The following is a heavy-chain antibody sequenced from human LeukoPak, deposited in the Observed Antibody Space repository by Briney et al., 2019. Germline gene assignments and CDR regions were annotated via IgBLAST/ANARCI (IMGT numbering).Heavy chain of an antibody. CDR2: ISGSGGST. CDR1: GFTFSSYA. Sequence: EGSLRLSCAASGFTFSSYAMSWVRQAPGKGLEWVSDISGSGGSTYYAYSVKGRFTISRDNSKNTLYVQMKSLGAEDTAVYYCAKLRSNYINYDAFDIWGQGTMVTVSS. J-gene: IGHJ3*02. CDR3: AKLRSNYINYDAFDI. D-gene: IGHD4-11*01. V-gene: IGHV3-23*01.